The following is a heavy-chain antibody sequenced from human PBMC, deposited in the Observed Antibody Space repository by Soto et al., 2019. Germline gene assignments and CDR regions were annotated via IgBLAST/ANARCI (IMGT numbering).Heavy chain of an antibody. Sequence: PGGSLRLSCAASGFTFSSYGMHWVRQAPGKGLEWVAVIWYDGSNKYYADSVKGRFTISRDNSKNTLYLQMNSLRAEDTAVYYCARDYYDSSGYYEPAFDIWGQGTMVTVSS. D-gene: IGHD3-22*01. CDR1: GFTFSSYG. CDR2: IWYDGSNK. V-gene: IGHV3-33*01. J-gene: IGHJ3*02. CDR3: ARDYYDSSGYYEPAFDI.